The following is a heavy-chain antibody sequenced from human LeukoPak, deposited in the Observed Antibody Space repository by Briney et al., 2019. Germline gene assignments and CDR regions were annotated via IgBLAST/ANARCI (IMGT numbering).Heavy chain of an antibody. Sequence: SETLSLTCTVSGGSISSYYWSWIRQPPGKGLEWIGYIYYSGSTNYNPSLKSRVTISVDTSKNQFSLKLSSVTAADTAVHYCVSHYCSSTSCPRLDAFDIWGQGTMVTVSS. V-gene: IGHV4-59*01. CDR3: VSHYCSSTSCPRLDAFDI. D-gene: IGHD2-2*01. J-gene: IGHJ3*02. CDR1: GGSISSYY. CDR2: IYYSGST.